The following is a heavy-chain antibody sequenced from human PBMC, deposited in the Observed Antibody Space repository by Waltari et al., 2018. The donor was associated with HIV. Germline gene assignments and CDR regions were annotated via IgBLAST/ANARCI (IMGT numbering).Heavy chain of an antibody. CDR1: GFTFDDYA. CDR3: AKGVTYGDYETPFDY. J-gene: IGHJ4*02. V-gene: IGHV3-9*01. Sequence: EVQLVESGGGLVQPGRSLRLSCAASGFTFDDYAMHWVRQAPGKGLEWVSGINWNSGSIGYAGSVKGRFTISRDNANNSLYLQMHSLRVEDTAFYYCAKGVTYGDYETPFDYWGRGTLVTVSS. CDR2: INWNSGSI. D-gene: IGHD4-17*01.